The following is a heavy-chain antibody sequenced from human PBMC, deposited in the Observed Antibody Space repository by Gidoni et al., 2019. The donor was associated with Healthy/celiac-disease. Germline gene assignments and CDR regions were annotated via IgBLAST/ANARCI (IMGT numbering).Heavy chain of an antibody. J-gene: IGHJ5*02. D-gene: IGHD3-22*01. CDR2: IIPIFGTA. CDR1: GGTFSSSA. V-gene: IGHV1-69*01. Sequence: QVQLVQSGAEVKKPGSSVQVSCKASGGTFSSSAISWVRQAPGQGLEWMGGIIPIFGTANYAQKFQGRVTITADESTSTAYMELSSLRSEDTAVYYCARSNPRDSSGYYYVWFDPWGQGTLVTVSS. CDR3: ARSNPRDSSGYYYVWFDP.